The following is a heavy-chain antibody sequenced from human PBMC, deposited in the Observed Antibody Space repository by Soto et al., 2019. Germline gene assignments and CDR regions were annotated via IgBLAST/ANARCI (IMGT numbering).Heavy chain of an antibody. J-gene: IGHJ6*04. CDR1: GFTFSSYG. Sequence: SLRLSCAASGFTFSSYGMHWVRQAPGKGLEWVAVISYDGSNKYYADSVKGRFTISRDNSKNTLYLQMNSLRAEDTAVYYCAKAPGGGLYGDSGYYYYGMDVWGEGTTVTVSS. CDR2: ISYDGSNK. D-gene: IGHD4-17*01. CDR3: AKAPGGGLYGDSGYYYYGMDV. V-gene: IGHV3-30*18.